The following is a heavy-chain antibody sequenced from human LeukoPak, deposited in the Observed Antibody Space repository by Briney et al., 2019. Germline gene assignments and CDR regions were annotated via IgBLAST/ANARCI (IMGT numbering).Heavy chain of an antibody. CDR1: GGSISSYY. V-gene: IGHV4-59*12. J-gene: IGHJ5*02. D-gene: IGHD3-10*01. Sequence: SETLSLTCTVSGGSISSYYWSWIRQPPGKGLEWIGEIYRSGSTNYNPSLKSRVTISVDTSKNQFSLKLSSVTAADTAVYYCARRDRAMVRGVAKGFDPWGQGTLVTVSS. CDR2: IYRSGST. CDR3: ARRDRAMVRGVAKGFDP.